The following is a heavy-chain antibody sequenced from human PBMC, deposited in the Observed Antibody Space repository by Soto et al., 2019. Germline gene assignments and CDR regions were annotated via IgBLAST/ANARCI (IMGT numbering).Heavy chain of an antibody. J-gene: IGHJ6*02. CDR3: ASSIVVVPAAIFYYYGMDV. D-gene: IGHD2-2*02. V-gene: IGHV1-69*06. CDR1: GGTFSSYA. Sequence: VKVSCKASGGTFSSYAISWVRQAPGQGLEWMGGIIPIFGTANYAQKFQGRVTITADKSTSTAYMELSSLRSEDTAVYYCASSIVVVPAAIFYYYGMDVWGQGTTVTVSS. CDR2: IIPIFGTA.